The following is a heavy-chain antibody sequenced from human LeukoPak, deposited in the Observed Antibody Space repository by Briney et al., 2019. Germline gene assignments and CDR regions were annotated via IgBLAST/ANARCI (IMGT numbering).Heavy chain of an antibody. V-gene: IGHV3-23*01. CDR1: EFTFSNFW. Sequence: GGSLRLSCSASEFTFSNFWMSWVRQAPGKGLEWVSAISGSGGSTYYADSVKGRFTISRDNSKNTLYLQMNSLRAEDTAVYYCAKPGSSGYYPVSYYYGMDVWGQGTTVTVSS. J-gene: IGHJ6*02. CDR3: AKPGSSGYYPVSYYYGMDV. D-gene: IGHD3-22*01. CDR2: ISGSGGST.